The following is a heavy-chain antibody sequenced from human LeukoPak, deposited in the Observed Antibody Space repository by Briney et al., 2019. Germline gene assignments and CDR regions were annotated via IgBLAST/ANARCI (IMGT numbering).Heavy chain of an antibody. D-gene: IGHD6-19*01. CDR3: ARGLAVAGSGGYNWFDP. CDR1: GASISTDF. J-gene: IGHJ5*02. CDR2: IYSGGST. V-gene: IGHV4-4*07. Sequence: SETLSLTCTVSGASISTDFWTWIRQPAGEALEWIGRIYSGGSTNYNPSLKSRVTMSVDTSKNQISLKLTSVTAADTAVYYCARGLAVAGSGGYNWFDPWGQGTLVTVSS.